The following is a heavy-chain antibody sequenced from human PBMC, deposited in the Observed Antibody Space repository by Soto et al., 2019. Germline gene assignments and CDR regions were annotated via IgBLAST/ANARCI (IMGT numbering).Heavy chain of an antibody. CDR2: ISVTGSGT. CDR3: ARTTTTKSRDY. J-gene: IGHJ4*02. D-gene: IGHD4-17*01. Sequence: EVQLLESGGGLVKPGGSLGLSCAASGFTFSSYDMSWVRQAPGKGLEYVSSISVTGSGTYYADSVKGRFTISRDNSKNTLYLQMNSLRVEDTAVYYCARTTTTKSRDYWGQGTLVTVSS. V-gene: IGHV3-23*01. CDR1: GFTFSSYD.